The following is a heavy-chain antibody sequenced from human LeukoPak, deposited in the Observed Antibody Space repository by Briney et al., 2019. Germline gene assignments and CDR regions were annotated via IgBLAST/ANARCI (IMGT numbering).Heavy chain of an antibody. V-gene: IGHV4-34*01. CDR3: ARPLTVTNSAKPYNWFDP. J-gene: IGHJ5*02. CDR2: INHSGGT. Sequence: SETLSLTCAVYGGSFSGYYWSWIRQPPGKGLEWIGEINHSGGTNYNPSLKSRVTISVDTSKNQFSLKLSSVTAADTAVYYCARPLTVTNSAKPYNWFDPWGQGTLVTVSS. CDR1: GGSFSGYY. D-gene: IGHD4-17*01.